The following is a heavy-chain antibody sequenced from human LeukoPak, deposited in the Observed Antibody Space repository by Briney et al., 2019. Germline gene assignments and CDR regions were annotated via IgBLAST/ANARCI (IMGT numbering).Heavy chain of an antibody. CDR1: GYTFTGYY. J-gene: IGHJ6*03. Sequence: ASVKVSCKASGYTFTGYYMHWVRQAPGQGLEWMGWINPNSGGTNYAQKFQGRVTMTRDTSISTAYMELSRLRSDDTAVYYCARNRVATNYYYYMDVWGKGTTVTVSS. V-gene: IGHV1-2*02. D-gene: IGHD2-15*01. CDR3: ARNRVATNYYYYMDV. CDR2: INPNSGGT.